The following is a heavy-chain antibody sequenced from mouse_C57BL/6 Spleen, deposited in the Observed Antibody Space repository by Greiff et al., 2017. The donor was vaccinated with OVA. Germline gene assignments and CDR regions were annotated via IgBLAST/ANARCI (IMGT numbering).Heavy chain of an antibody. V-gene: IGHV3-6*01. CDR3: ARVSGAGTVSYWYFDV. Sequence: EVKLMESGPGLVKPSQSLSLTCSVTGYSITSGYYWNWIRQFPGNKLEWMGYISYDGSNNYNPSLKNRISITRDTSKNQFFLKLNSVTTEDTATYYCARVSGAGTVSYWYFDVWGTGTTVTVSS. CDR2: ISYDGSN. D-gene: IGHD4-1*01. CDR1: GYSITSGYY. J-gene: IGHJ1*03.